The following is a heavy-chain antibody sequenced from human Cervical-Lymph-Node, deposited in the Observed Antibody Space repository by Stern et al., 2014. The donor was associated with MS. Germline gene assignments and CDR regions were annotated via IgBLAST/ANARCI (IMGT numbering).Heavy chain of an antibody. V-gene: IGHV3-23*04. J-gene: IGHJ4*02. CDR2: ISGSGETA. Sequence: VQLVQSGGGLVQPGGSLSLSCVGSGFIFADYGMGWVRQAPGKGLEWVAAISGSGETAFYADSVKGRFFISRENSKNTLFLHMNSLRVEDTALYYCTKNKWGQGTLVTVSS. D-gene: IGHD1/OR15-1a*01. CDR1: GFIFADYG. CDR3: TKNK.